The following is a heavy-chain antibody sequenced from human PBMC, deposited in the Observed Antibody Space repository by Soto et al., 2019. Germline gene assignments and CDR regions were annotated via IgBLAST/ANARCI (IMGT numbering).Heavy chain of an antibody. Sequence: GGSLRLSCAASGFTFSSYGMHWVRQAPGKGLEWVAVISYDGSNKYYADSVKGRFTISRDNSKNTLYLQMNSLRAEDTAVYYCAKVGSGSYFAYYYYGMDVWGQGTTVTVSS. CDR3: AKVGSGSYFAYYYYGMDV. V-gene: IGHV3-30*18. CDR2: ISYDGSNK. J-gene: IGHJ6*02. D-gene: IGHD1-26*01. CDR1: GFTFSSYG.